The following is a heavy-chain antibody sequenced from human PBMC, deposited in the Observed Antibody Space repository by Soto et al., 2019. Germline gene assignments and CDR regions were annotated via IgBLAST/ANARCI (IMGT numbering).Heavy chain of an antibody. V-gene: IGHV3-30-3*01. J-gene: IGHJ5*02. CDR2: ISYDGSNK. CDR1: LFTFNSYA. Sequence: GRSLRLSYASTLFTFNSYAMHWVRQAPGKGLEWVAVISYDGSNKYYADSVKGRFTISRDNSKNTLYLQMNSLRAEDTAVYYCARDIPHDFWSGYSGRFDPWGQGP. D-gene: IGHD3-3*01. CDR3: ARDIPHDFWSGYSGRFDP.